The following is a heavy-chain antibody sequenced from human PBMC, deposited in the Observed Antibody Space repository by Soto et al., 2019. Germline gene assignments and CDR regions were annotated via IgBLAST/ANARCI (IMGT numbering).Heavy chain of an antibody. CDR2: IYSSGST. CDR1: GGSISSGGYY. V-gene: IGHV4-31*03. D-gene: IGHD3-22*01. J-gene: IGHJ3*02. CDR3: VRDYDYDSSRNDAFDI. Sequence: QVQLQESGPGLVKPSQTLSLTCTVSGGSISSGGYYWSWIRHHPGKGLEWIGYIYSSGSTYYNPSRRSRVTISADTSKNQFSLKLSSVISADTAVYYCVRDYDYDSSRNDAFDIWGQGTMVTVSS.